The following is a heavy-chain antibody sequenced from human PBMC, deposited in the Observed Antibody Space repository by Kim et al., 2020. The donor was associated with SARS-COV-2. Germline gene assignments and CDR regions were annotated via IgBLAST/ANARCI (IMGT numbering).Heavy chain of an antibody. Sequence: GGSLRLSCGASGFTFSSYALTWVRQASGKGLEWVSGISGSGANIYYADSVKGRFTISRDNSKNTLYLQMSSLRAEDTAVYYCAKGRGNDWYALDGWGRGTTVTVSS. CDR3: AKGRGNDWYALDG. CDR1: GFTFSSYA. J-gene: IGHJ6*02. CDR2: ISGSGANI. V-gene: IGHV3-23*01. D-gene: IGHD3-9*01.